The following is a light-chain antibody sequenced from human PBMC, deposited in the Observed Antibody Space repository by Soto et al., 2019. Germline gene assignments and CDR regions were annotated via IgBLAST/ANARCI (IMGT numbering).Light chain of an antibody. CDR1: SSNIGAGFD. Sequence: QSVLTQPPSVSGAPGQRLTISCAGTSSNIGAGFDVHWYQQLPGTAPKLLIYANDDRPSGVPDRFSGSTSGTSASLAITGLQAEDVADYYCQSYDNSLLAYVFGGGTKLTVL. CDR2: AND. J-gene: IGLJ2*01. V-gene: IGLV1-40*01. CDR3: QSYDNSLLAYV.